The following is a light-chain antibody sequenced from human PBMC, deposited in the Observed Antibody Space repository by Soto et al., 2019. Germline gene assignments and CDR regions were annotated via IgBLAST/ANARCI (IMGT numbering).Light chain of an antibody. V-gene: IGKV2-30*02. CDR1: QSLIHSDGNTY. J-gene: IGKJ1*01. CDR3: MHGTHWPWT. CDR2: QVS. Sequence: DVVMTQSPLSLPVTLGQPASISCRSSQSLIHSDGNTYLNWFQQRPGQSPRRVISQVSDRDSAVSDRFSVSGRGAGFKFTIRGWVAMDVGLYYCMHGTHWPWTVCSRTEVNI.